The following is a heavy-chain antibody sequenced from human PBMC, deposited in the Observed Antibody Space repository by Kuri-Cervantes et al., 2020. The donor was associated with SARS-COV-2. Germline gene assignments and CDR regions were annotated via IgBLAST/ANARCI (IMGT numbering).Heavy chain of an antibody. CDR1: GYTFTSYD. D-gene: IGHD1-26*01. J-gene: IGHJ5*02. Sequence: ASVKVSCKASGYTFTSYDINWVRQATGQGLEWMGWMNPNSGNTGYAQKFQGRVTMTEDTSTDTAYMELSSLRSEDTAVYYCATATPLVGATIWFDPWGPGTLV. CDR2: MNPNSGNT. V-gene: IGHV1-8*01. CDR3: ATATPLVGATIWFDP.